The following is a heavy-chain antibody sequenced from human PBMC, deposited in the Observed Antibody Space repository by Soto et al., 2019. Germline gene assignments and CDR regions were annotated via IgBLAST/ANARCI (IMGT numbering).Heavy chain of an antibody. CDR2: IYRSGST. Sequence: PSETLSLTCAVSGGSVSTGGHYWGWIRQHQGQGLEWIGYIYRSGSTNYNPSLKSRVTISVDTSKNQFSLKLSSVTAADTAVYYCARLGYCTNGCDSSVVWGKGTTVTVSS. D-gene: IGHD2-8*01. CDR1: GGSVSTGGHY. J-gene: IGHJ6*04. CDR3: ARLGYCTNGCDSSVV. V-gene: IGHV4-61*08.